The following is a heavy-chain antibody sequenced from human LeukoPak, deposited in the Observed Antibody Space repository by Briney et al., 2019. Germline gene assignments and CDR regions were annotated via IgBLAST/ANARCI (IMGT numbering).Heavy chain of an antibody. V-gene: IGHV3-53*01. CDR3: ARGGGYYAIDY. CDR2: IYNTGGT. J-gene: IGHJ4*02. D-gene: IGHD1-26*01. Sequence: GGSLRLSCAASGFTVSNTYMSWVRQAPGKGLEWVSVIYNTGGTFYSDSVKGQFTISRDYSKNTLYLQMNNLRAEDTAVYYCARGGGYYAIDYWGQGTLVTVSS. CDR1: GFTVSNTY.